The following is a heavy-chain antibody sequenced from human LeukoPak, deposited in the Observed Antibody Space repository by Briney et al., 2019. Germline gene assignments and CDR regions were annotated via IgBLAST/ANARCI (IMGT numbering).Heavy chain of an antibody. CDR2: INPNSGGT. J-gene: IGHJ4*02. V-gene: IGHV1-2*02. Sequence: ASVKVSCKASGYTFTGYYMHWVRQAPGQGLEWMGWINPNSGGTNYAQKFQGRVTITRDTSISTAYMELSRLRSDDTAVYYCARDWASSGWYSDYWGQGPLVTVSS. D-gene: IGHD6-19*01. CDR3: ARDWASSGWYSDY. CDR1: GYTFTGYY.